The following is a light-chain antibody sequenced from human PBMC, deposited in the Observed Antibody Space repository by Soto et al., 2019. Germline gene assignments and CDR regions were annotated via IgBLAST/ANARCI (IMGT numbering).Light chain of an antibody. CDR3: QQSSSYPRT. CDR2: AAS. J-gene: IGKJ1*01. Sequence: DIQMTQSPSSLSASAGARVTITCRASQNINSYVNWYQQKPGKAPKLLIYAASSLQGGVPSRFSGSGSGTDYTLTISSLQPEDFATYYCQQSSSYPRTFGQGTKV. CDR1: QNINSY. V-gene: IGKV1-39*01.